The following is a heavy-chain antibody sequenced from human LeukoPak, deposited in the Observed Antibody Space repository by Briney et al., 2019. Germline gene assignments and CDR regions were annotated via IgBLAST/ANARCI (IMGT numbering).Heavy chain of an antibody. CDR3: ARGVLRYFDWLSHTFDY. Sequence: GGSLRLSCTASGFTFGDYAMSWVRQAPGKGLEWVAVISYDGSNKYYADSVKGRFTISRDNSKNTLYLQMNSLRAEDTAVYYCARGVLRYFDWLSHTFDYWGQGTLVTVSS. J-gene: IGHJ4*02. CDR2: ISYDGSNK. V-gene: IGHV3-30-3*01. CDR1: GFTFGDYA. D-gene: IGHD3-9*01.